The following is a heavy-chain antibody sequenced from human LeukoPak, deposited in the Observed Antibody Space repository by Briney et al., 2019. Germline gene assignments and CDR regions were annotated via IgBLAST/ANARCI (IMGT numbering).Heavy chain of an antibody. V-gene: IGHV4-61*01. CDR1: GGSVSGGNYY. CDR2: ISSSGST. J-gene: IGHJ4*02. D-gene: IGHD3-9*01. Sequence: SETLSLTCAVSGGSVSGGNYYWSWIRQPPGKGLEWIGFISSSGSTSYNPSLKSRVTMSLDTSKNQFSLKLSSVTAADTAVYYCARSWSAGNYGNFDYWGQGTLVTASS. CDR3: ARSWSAGNYGNFDY.